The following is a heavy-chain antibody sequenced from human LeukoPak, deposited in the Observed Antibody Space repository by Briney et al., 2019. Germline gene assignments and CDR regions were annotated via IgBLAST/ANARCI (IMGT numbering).Heavy chain of an antibody. D-gene: IGHD4-17*01. Sequence: GRSLRLSCAASGFTFSSYAMHWVRQAPGKGLEWVAVISYDGSNKYYADSVKGRFTISRDNSKNTLYLQMNSLRAEDTAVYYCASGRLYGDHPIGYWGQGTLVTVSS. CDR2: ISYDGSNK. J-gene: IGHJ4*02. CDR1: GFTFSSYA. V-gene: IGHV3-30-3*01. CDR3: ASGRLYGDHPIGY.